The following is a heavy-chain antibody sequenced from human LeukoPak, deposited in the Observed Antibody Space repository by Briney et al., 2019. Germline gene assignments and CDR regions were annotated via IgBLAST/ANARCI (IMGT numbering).Heavy chain of an antibody. Sequence: PSETLSLTCAVYGGSFSGYYWSWIRQPPGKGLEWIGEIKHSGSTNYNPSLKSRVTISVDTSKNQFSLKLSSVTAADTAVYYCRIAVAGTYYYMDVWGKGTTVTVSS. CDR2: IKHSGST. CDR3: RIAVAGTYYYMDV. J-gene: IGHJ6*03. D-gene: IGHD6-19*01. V-gene: IGHV4-34*01. CDR1: GGSFSGYY.